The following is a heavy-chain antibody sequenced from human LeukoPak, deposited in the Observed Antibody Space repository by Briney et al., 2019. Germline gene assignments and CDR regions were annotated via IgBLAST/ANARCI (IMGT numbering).Heavy chain of an antibody. J-gene: IGHJ4*02. V-gene: IGHV1-69*04. CDR1: GGTFSSYA. CDR2: IIPTLGIA. CDR3: AKDSGGAMAKYYFDY. Sequence: GASVKVSCKASGGTFSSYAISWVRQAPGQGLEWMGRIIPTLGIANYAQKFQGRVTITADKSTSTACMELNSLRAEDTAVCYCAKDSGGAMAKYYFDYWGQGTLVTVSS. D-gene: IGHD5-18*01.